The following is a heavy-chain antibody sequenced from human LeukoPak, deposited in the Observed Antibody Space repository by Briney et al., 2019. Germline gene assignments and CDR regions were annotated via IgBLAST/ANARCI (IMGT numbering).Heavy chain of an antibody. CDR3: AKDIGQTPDLVDY. CDR1: GFTFDDYA. D-gene: IGHD6-6*01. CDR2: ISWNSGSI. J-gene: IGHJ4*02. Sequence: GGSLRLSCAASGFTFDDYAMHWVRQAPGKGLEWVPGISWNSGSIGYADSVKGRFTISRDNAKNSLYLQMNSLRAEDTALYYCAKDIGQTPDLVDYWGQGTLDTVSS. V-gene: IGHV3-9*01.